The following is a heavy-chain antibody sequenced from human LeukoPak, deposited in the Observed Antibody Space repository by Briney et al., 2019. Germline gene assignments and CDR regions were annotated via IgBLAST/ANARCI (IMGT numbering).Heavy chain of an antibody. J-gene: IGHJ4*02. CDR3: ARHGARYYSGSGSYYTTAFDS. D-gene: IGHD3-10*01. Sequence: SETLSLTCTVSGGSISSNSHYWDWIRQPPGKGLEWRGSIYYSGTTYYNPSLKSRVTTSVDTSKNQFSLKLTSVTAADTAVYYCARHGARYYSGSGSYYTTAFDSWGQGTLVTVSS. CDR1: GGSISSNSHY. V-gene: IGHV4-39*01. CDR2: IYYSGTT.